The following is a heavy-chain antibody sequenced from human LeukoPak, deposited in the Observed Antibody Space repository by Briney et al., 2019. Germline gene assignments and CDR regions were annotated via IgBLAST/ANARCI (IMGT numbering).Heavy chain of an antibody. J-gene: IGHJ4*02. Sequence: GSLRPSCAASGFTFSCYIMNCVRQAPGEGLELVSSVSSSIGRYIYYADSVKGRFTISRDNAKNSLYRQRNSLRAEDTAVYYCVTAAGLGVYYFDYWGQGTLVTVSS. CDR3: VTAAGLGVYYFDY. CDR1: GFTFSCYI. D-gene: IGHD6-13*01. V-gene: IGHV3-21*01. CDR2: VSSSIGRYI.